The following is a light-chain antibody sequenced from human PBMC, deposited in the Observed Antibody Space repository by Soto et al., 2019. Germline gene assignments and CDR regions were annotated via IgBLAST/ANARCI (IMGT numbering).Light chain of an antibody. J-gene: IGKJ4*01. CDR3: QPYNNWPLT. V-gene: IGKV3-15*01. Sequence: EILMTQSPATLSVSPGERATLSCRASQGIGSTLAWYQHKPGQTPRLLIYDTSTRATGVPTRFSGSRSGAEFTLTINSLQSEDFAVYYCQPYNNWPLTFGGGTKV. CDR1: QGIGST. CDR2: DTS.